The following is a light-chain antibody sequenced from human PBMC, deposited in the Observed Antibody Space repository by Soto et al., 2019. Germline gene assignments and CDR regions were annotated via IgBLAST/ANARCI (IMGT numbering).Light chain of an antibody. CDR1: QSIGTY. V-gene: IGKV3-11*01. Sequence: EIVLPQSPATLSLSPAERAILSFRASQSIGTYLAWYQQKPGQAPRLLIYDASNRATGIPARFTGGGSGTDFTLTITSLEPEDFAVYYCQQRNPLTFGGGTKVDI. J-gene: IGKJ4*01. CDR3: QQRNPLT. CDR2: DAS.